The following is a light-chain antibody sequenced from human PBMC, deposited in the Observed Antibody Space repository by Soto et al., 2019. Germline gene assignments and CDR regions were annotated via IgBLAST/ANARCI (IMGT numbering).Light chain of an antibody. V-gene: IGLV2-14*03. CDR2: DVT. J-gene: IGLJ1*01. Sequence: QSALTQPASVSGSPGQSITISCTGSSSDVGGYNDVSWYQQHPGKAPKLMIYDVTTRPSGVSNRFSGSKSGNTASLTISGLQAEDEADYYCYSYTSDTNVIYVFGSGTKLTVL. CDR1: SSDVGGYND. CDR3: YSYTSDTNVIYV.